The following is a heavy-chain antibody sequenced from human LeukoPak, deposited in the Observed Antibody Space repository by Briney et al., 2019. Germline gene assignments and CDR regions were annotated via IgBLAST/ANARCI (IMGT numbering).Heavy chain of an antibody. CDR1: GYTFTSYD. Sequence: ASVKVSCKASGYTFTSYDINWVRQATGQGLEWMGWMNPNSGNTGYAQKFQGRVTMTRNTSISTAYMELSSLRSEDTAVYYCARGWGRKYYYDSSSYSLLGYWGQGTLVTVSS. CDR3: ARGWGRKYYYDSSSYSLLGY. J-gene: IGHJ4*02. D-gene: IGHD3-22*01. CDR2: MNPNSGNT. V-gene: IGHV1-8*01.